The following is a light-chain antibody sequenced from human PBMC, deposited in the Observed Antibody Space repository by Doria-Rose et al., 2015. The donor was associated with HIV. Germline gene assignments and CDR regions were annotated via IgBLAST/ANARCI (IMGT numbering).Light chain of an antibody. CDR1: QGISNY. CDR2: AAS. V-gene: IGKV1-8*01. Sequence: TQSPSSLSASTGDRVTITCRASQGISNYLAWYQQKPGKVPDLLIYAASTLQTGVPSRFSGSGSGTDFTLTISCLQAEDFATYYCQQYYSYPPVTFGGGTRVEI. CDR3: QQYYSYPPVT. J-gene: IGKJ4*01.